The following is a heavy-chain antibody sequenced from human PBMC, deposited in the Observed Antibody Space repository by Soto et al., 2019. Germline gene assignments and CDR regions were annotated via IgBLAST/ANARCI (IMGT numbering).Heavy chain of an antibody. V-gene: IGHV1-69*02. D-gene: IGHD6-13*01. CDR2: IIPILGIA. Sequence: QVQLVQSGAEVKKPGSSVKVSCKASGGTFGSYTISWVRQAPGQGLEWMGRIIPILGIANYAQKFQGRVTITADKSTSTAYMELSSLRSEDTAVYYCARAIAAAAHDAFDIWGQGTMVTVSS. J-gene: IGHJ3*02. CDR1: GGTFGSYT. CDR3: ARAIAAAAHDAFDI.